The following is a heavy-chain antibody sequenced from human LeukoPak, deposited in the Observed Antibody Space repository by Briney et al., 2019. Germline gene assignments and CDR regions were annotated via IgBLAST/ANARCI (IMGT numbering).Heavy chain of an antibody. CDR1: GGSISSYY. Sequence: PSETLSLTCTVSGGSISSYYWSWIRQHPGKGLEWIGYIYYSGSTYYNPSLKSRVTISVDTSKNQFSLKLSSVTAADTAVYYCARAGSNKIKNFDYWGQGTLVTVSS. J-gene: IGHJ4*02. V-gene: IGHV4-59*06. CDR3: ARAGSNKIKNFDY. D-gene: IGHD1-14*01. CDR2: IYYSGST.